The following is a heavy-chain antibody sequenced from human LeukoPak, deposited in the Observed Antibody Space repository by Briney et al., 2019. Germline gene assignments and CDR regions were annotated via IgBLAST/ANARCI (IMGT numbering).Heavy chain of an antibody. Sequence: SETLSLTCTASGGSISSYYWSWIRQPPGKGLEWIGYIYYSGSTNYNPSLKSRVTISVDTSKNQFSLKLSSVTAADTAVYYCARGRSNRRDCSSTSCLSGFDPWGQGTLVTVSS. J-gene: IGHJ5*02. CDR3: ARGRSNRRDCSSTSCLSGFDP. CDR2: IYYSGST. V-gene: IGHV4-59*01. D-gene: IGHD2-2*01. CDR1: GGSISSYY.